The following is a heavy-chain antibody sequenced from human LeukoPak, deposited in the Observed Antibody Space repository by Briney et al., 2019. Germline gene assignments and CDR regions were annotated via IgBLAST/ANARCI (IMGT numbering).Heavy chain of an antibody. Sequence: PGGSLRLSCAACGFTFNRYGMHWVRQAPGKGLEWVAYIGHDGSNKYYADSVKGRFTISRDSSKNTLYLQMNSLRAEDTAVYYCARDVRIVYYDRSPDYWGQGTLVTVSS. CDR3: ARDVRIVYYDRSPDY. V-gene: IGHV3-30*02. J-gene: IGHJ4*02. CDR2: IGHDGSNK. CDR1: GFTFNRYG. D-gene: IGHD3-22*01.